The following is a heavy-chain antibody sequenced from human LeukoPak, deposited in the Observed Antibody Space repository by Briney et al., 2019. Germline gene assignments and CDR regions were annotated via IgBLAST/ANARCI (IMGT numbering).Heavy chain of an antibody. CDR1: GFTFSSYG. CDR2: ISYDGSNK. D-gene: IGHD6-19*01. Sequence: PGGSLRLSCAASGFTFSSYGMHWVRQAPGKGLEWVAVISYDGSNKYYADSVKGRFTVSRDNSKNTLYLQMSSLRAEDTAVYYCAKAGAVAGLFDYWGQGTLVTVSS. CDR3: AKAGAVAGLFDY. J-gene: IGHJ4*02. V-gene: IGHV3-30*18.